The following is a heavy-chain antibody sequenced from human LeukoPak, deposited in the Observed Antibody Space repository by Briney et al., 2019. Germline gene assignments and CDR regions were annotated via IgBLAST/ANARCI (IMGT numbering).Heavy chain of an antibody. D-gene: IGHD2-21*02. V-gene: IGHV3-48*04. CDR1: GFTFSDNG. J-gene: IGHJ4*02. CDR2: IGSSGNTI. Sequence: PGGTLRLSCAASGFTFSDNGMNWVRQAPEKGLELISYIGSSGNTIFYADSVRGRFTISRDNAKNSLFLQMNSLRVEDTAVYYCVRGLKTAYNYFDYWGQGTLVTVSS. CDR3: VRGLKTAYNYFDY.